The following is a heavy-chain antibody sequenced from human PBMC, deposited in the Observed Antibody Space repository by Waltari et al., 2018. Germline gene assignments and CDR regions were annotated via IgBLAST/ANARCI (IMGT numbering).Heavy chain of an antibody. CDR2: IGSSSITI. J-gene: IGHJ4*02. V-gene: IGHV3-48*01. D-gene: IGHD1-26*01. Sequence: EVQLVESGGGLVQPGGSLRLSCAVSGFTFSSYSMNWVRQAPGKGLEWVSYIGSSSITIYYADSVKCRFTISRDNARNSLYLQMSSLRAEDTAVYYCARSRGYSGSSFDYWGQGTLVTVSS. CDR3: ARSRGYSGSSFDY. CDR1: GFTFSSYS.